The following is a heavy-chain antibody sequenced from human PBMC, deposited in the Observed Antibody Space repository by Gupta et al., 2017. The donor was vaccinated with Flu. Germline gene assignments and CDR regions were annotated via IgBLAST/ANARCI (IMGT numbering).Heavy chain of an antibody. CDR1: GYSFTSWT. V-gene: IGHV1-8*01. J-gene: IGHJ4*02. CDR2: MNPNSGHT. D-gene: IGHD2-15*01. CDR3: ARGAGDSL. Sequence: KVACKASGYSFTSWTINWVRQATGQGLEWMGWMNPNSGHTGYEERFQGKVTMTRDIAMSTAYLELNSLTSEDTAVYFCARGAGDSLWGPGTLVTVSS.